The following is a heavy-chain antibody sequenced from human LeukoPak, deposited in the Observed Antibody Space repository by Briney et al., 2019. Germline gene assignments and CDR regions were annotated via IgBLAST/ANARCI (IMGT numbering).Heavy chain of an antibody. CDR2: INPNRGGT. CDR3: ARAGYNWSQYYFDY. Sequence: ASVNVSCKASGYTFTGYYMHWVRQAPGQGLEWMGWINPNRGGTDYAQNFQGRVTMTRDTSISTAYMELSGLRSDDTAVYYCARAGYNWSQYYFDYWGQGTLVTVSS. CDR1: GYTFTGYY. J-gene: IGHJ4*02. D-gene: IGHD1-20*01. V-gene: IGHV1-2*02.